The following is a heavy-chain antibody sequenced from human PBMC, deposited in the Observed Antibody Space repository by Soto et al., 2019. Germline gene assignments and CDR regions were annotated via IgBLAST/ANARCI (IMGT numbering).Heavy chain of an antibody. J-gene: IGHJ5*02. CDR3: ARSSGWYHSSGWFDP. V-gene: IGHV3-30*01. CDR1: GVTFSSYA. Sequence: GGSLRLSCAASGVTFSSYAMHWVRKAPSKGLEWVAVISYDGSNKYYADSVKGRFTISRDNSKNTLYLQMNSLRAEDTAVYYCARSSGWYHSSGWFDPWGQGTLVTVSS. CDR2: ISYDGSNK. D-gene: IGHD6-19*01.